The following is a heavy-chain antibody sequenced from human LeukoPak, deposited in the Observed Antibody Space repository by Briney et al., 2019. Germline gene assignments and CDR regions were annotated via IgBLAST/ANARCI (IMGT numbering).Heavy chain of an antibody. D-gene: IGHD2-2*02. CDR3: AKGYRGIEAFDV. V-gene: IGHV3-23*01. CDR2: ISGGGDST. J-gene: IGHJ3*01. CDR1: GFSFSSYA. Sequence: PGGSLRLSCAASGFSFSSYAMSWVRQAPGKGLEWVSFISGGGDSTYYADSVKGRFTISRDNSKNTLYLQMNSLRAEDTAAYYCAKGYRGIEAFDVWGQGTMVTVSS.